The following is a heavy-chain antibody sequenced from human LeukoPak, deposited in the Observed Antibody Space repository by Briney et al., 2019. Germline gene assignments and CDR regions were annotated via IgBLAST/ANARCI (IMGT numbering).Heavy chain of an antibody. Sequence: SQTLSLTCAISGDSVSSNSSWNWIRQSPSRGLGWLGRTYYRSKWYNEYVVSVKSRISINPDTSKNQFSLQLNSVTPEDTAVYYCARGGQGDGYSADEAFDIWGQGTMVTVP. D-gene: IGHD5-18*01. CDR2: TYYRSKWYN. V-gene: IGHV6-1*01. CDR1: GDSVSSNSS. CDR3: ARGGQGDGYSADEAFDI. J-gene: IGHJ3*02.